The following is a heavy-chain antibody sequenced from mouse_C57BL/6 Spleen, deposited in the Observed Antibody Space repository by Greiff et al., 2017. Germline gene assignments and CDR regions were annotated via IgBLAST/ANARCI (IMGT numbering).Heavy chain of an antibody. D-gene: IGHD1-1*01. CDR3: ATHYYGSPYAMDY. CDR1: GYTFTDYN. CDR2: INPNNGGT. J-gene: IGHJ4*01. V-gene: IGHV1-22*01. Sequence: VQLQQSGPELVKPGASVKMSRKASGYTFTDYNMHWVKQSHGKSLEWIGYINPNNGGTSYNQKFKGKATLTVNKSSSTAYMELRSLTSEDSAVYYCATHYYGSPYAMDYWGQGTSVTVSS.